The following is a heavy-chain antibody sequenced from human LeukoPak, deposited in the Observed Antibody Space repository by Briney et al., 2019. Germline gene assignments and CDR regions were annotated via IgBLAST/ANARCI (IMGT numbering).Heavy chain of an antibody. J-gene: IGHJ3*02. CDR1: GFTVSSNY. V-gene: IGHV3-53*05. CDR2: IYSGGST. CDR3: AKDLLSTVGVAFDI. D-gene: IGHD4-23*01. Sequence: PGGSLRLSCAASGFTVSSNYMSWVRQAPGKGLEWVSVIYSGGSTYYADSVKGRFTISRDNSKNSLYLQMNSLRAEDMALYYCAKDLLSTVGVAFDIWGQGTMVTVSS.